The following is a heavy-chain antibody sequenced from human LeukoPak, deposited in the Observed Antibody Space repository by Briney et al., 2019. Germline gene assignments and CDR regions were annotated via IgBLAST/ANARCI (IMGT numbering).Heavy chain of an antibody. CDR3: ARLIQLWFGGQSYYFDY. D-gene: IGHD5-18*01. Sequence: SETLSLTCTVSGGSINNHYWSWIRQPPGKGLEWIGYIYSSGSTYYNPSLKSRVTMSVDTSKNQFSLKLSSVTAADTAVYYCARLIQLWFGGQSYYFDYWGQGTLVTVSS. CDR2: IYSSGST. J-gene: IGHJ4*02. CDR1: GGSINNHY. V-gene: IGHV4-59*08.